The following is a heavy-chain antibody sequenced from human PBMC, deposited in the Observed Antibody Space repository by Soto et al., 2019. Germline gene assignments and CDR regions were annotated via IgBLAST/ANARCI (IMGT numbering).Heavy chain of an antibody. V-gene: IGHV4-31*03. Sequence: TLSLTCTVSGGSISSGGYYWSWIRQHPGKGLECIGYIYYSGSTYYNPSLKSRVTISVDTSKNQFSLKLSSVTAADTAVYYCARDNLVGHSYGNQIHALDNWGQGTKVTV. J-gene: IGHJ3*02. CDR1: GGSISSGGYY. CDR2: IYYSGST. CDR3: ARDNLVGHSYGNQIHALDN. D-gene: IGHD5-18*01.